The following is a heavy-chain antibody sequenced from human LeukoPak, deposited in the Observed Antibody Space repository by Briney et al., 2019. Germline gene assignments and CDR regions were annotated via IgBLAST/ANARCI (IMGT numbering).Heavy chain of an antibody. CDR1: GFTFSDYY. Sequence: PGGSLRLSCAASGFTFSDYYMSWIRQAPGKGLEWVSYISSSGSTIYYADSVKGRFTISRDNAKNSLYLQMNSLRAEDTAVYYCARDGKNYYGSGSYTYRVDYWGQGTLVTVSS. CDR2: ISSSGSTI. V-gene: IGHV3-11*01. J-gene: IGHJ4*02. CDR3: ARDGKNYYGSGSYTYRVDY. D-gene: IGHD3-10*01.